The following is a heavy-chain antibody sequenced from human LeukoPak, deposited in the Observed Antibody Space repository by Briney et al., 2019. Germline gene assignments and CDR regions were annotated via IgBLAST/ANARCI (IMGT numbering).Heavy chain of an antibody. D-gene: IGHD3-10*01. CDR3: AKDQTSSGIRWYIDY. J-gene: IGHJ4*02. V-gene: IGHV3-23*01. Sequence: GGSLRLSCAASGFTLSSYAMSWVRQGPGKGLEWVSAISVTGNTYHADSVKGRFTISRDNSKNTLYLQMNSLRAEDTAVYYCAKDQTSSGIRWYIDYCGQGTLVTVSS. CDR1: GFTLSSYA. CDR2: ISVTGNT.